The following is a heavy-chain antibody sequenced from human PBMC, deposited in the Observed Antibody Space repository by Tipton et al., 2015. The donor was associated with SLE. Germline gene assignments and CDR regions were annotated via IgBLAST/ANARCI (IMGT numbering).Heavy chain of an antibody. CDR3: ARGDLNV. J-gene: IGHJ6*02. V-gene: IGHV3-7*01. D-gene: IGHD2-21*01. Sequence: GSLRLSCAASGFTFYNYAMNWVRQAPGKGLEWVANIKEDGSKRYCVDSVKGRFTISRDNAKNSLYLQMNSLRAEDTAVYYCARGDLNVWGQGTTVTVSS. CDR1: GFTFYNYA. CDR2: IKEDGSKR.